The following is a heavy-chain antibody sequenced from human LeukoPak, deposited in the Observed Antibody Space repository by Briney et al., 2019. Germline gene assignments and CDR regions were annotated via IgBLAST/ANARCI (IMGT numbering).Heavy chain of an antibody. CDR3: ATYSSGYFDY. J-gene: IGHJ4*02. D-gene: IGHD6-19*01. CDR1: GGTFSSYA. V-gene: IGHV1-69*04. CDR2: IIPILGIA. Sequence: GASVKVSCKASGGTFSSYAISWVRLAPGQGLEWMGRIIPILGIANYAQKFQGRVTITADKSTSTAYMELSSLRSEDTAVYYCATYSSGYFDYWGQGTLVTVSS.